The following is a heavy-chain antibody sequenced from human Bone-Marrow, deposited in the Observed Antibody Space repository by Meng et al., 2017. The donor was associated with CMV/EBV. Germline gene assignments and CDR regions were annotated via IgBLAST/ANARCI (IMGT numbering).Heavy chain of an antibody. CDR1: GYTFIGYY. Sequence: ASVKVSCKASGYTFIGYYIHWVRQAPGQGLEWMGWINPNSGDTNYAQRFQGRVTMTRDTSISTAYMELSRLRSDDTAVYYCARDWHSHYSPPNWFDPWGQGTRVTGSS. J-gene: IGHJ5*02. CDR3: ARDWHSHYSPPNWFDP. V-gene: IGHV1-2*02. D-gene: IGHD2-15*01. CDR2: INPNSGDT.